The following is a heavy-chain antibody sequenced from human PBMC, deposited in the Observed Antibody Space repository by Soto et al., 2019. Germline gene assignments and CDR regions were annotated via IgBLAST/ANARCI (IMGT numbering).Heavy chain of an antibody. Sequence: GGSLRLSCAASGFTVSSNYMSWVRQAPGKGLEWISIIYSAGNTYYADSVKGRFTISRDNSKNTLYLQMNSLGAEDTAAYYCARDFVVGGPTINYYYGMDAWGQGTTVTVSS. CDR3: ARDFVVGGPTINYYYGMDA. CDR1: GFTVSSNY. D-gene: IGHD1-26*01. J-gene: IGHJ6*02. V-gene: IGHV3-66*01. CDR2: IYSAGNT.